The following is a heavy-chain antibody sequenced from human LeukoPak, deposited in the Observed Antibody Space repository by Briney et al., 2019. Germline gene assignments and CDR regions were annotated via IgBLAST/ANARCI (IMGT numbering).Heavy chain of an antibody. CDR3: ARCIAARRYFQGELDY. J-gene: IGHJ4*02. D-gene: IGHD6-6*01. CDR2: ISAYNGNT. Sequence: ASVKVSCKASGYTFTSYGISWVRQAPGQGLEWMGWISAYNGNTNYAQKPQGRVTMTTDTSTSTAYMELRSLRSDDTAVYYCARCIAARRYFQGELDYWGQGTLVTVSS. CDR1: GYTFTSYG. V-gene: IGHV1-18*01.